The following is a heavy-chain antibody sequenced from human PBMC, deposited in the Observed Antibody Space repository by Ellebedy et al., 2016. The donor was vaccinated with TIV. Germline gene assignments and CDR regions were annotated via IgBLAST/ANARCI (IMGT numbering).Heavy chain of an antibody. V-gene: IGHV3-33*07. Sequence: GESLKISXEASGFTFSMFGMYWVRQAPGKGLEWVSVIWYDGSKEYYADSVKGRFTVSRENDKNNLYLQMNSLSAEDTAVYYCARSITIFGADHHKYGMDVWGQGTAVTVSS. CDR3: ARSITIFGADHHKYGMDV. J-gene: IGHJ6*02. CDR2: IWYDGSKE. CDR1: GFTFSMFG. D-gene: IGHD3-3*01.